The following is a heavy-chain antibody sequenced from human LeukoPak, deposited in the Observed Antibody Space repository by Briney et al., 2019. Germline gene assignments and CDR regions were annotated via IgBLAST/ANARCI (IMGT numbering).Heavy chain of an antibody. CDR3: AREIVGATNWLDP. D-gene: IGHD1-26*01. CDR1: GGSISSYY. Sequence: SETLSLTCTVSGGSISSYYWSWIRQPPGKGLEWIGYIYYSGSTNYNPSLKSRVTISVDTSKNQFSLKLSSVTAADTAVYYCAREIVGATNWLDPWGQGTLVTVSS. J-gene: IGHJ5*02. CDR2: IYYSGST. V-gene: IGHV4-59*01.